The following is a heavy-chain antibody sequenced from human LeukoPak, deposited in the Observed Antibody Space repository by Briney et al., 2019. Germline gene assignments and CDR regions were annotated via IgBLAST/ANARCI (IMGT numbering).Heavy chain of an antibody. V-gene: IGHV5-51*01. CDR1: GYSFSSHW. CDR3: ARGEVVGGSTSNFDY. D-gene: IGHD1-26*01. J-gene: IGHJ4*02. Sequence: GESLKISCKGSGYSFSSHWIGWVRQMPGKGLEWMGLIYPGDSDTRYNPSFQGQVTMSADKSISTAYLHWSSLKASDTAMYYCARGEVVGGSTSNFDYWGQGALVTVSS. CDR2: IYPGDSDT.